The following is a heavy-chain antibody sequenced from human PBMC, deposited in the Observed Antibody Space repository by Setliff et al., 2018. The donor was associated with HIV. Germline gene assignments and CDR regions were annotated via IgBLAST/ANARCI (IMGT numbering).Heavy chain of an antibody. CDR2: ISSSSSYI. D-gene: IGHD6-13*01. V-gene: IGHV3-21*01. Sequence: GESLKISCAASGFTFSSYSMSWVRQAPGKGLEWVSSISSSSSYIYYADSVKGRFTISRDNAKNSLYLQMNSLRAEDTAVYYCARVGSFDAFDIWGQGTMVTISS. CDR3: ARVGSFDAFDI. CDR1: GFTFSSYS. J-gene: IGHJ3*02.